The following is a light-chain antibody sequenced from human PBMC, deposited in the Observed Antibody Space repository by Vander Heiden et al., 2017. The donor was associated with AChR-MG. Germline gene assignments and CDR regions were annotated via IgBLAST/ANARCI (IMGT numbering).Light chain of an antibody. CDR2: SNN. Sequence: QSVLTQPPPTSGTPGQRVTISCSGSSSNIGSHTVNWYQQLPGTAPKLLIYSNNQRPSGVPDRFSGSKSGTSASLAISGLQSEDEADFYCAAWDDSLNGLVFGGGTKLTVL. CDR3: AAWDDSLNGLV. J-gene: IGLJ3*02. CDR1: SSNIGSHT. V-gene: IGLV1-44*01.